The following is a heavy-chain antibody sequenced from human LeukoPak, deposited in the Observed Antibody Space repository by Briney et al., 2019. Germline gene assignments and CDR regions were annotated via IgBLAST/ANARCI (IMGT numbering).Heavy chain of an antibody. Sequence: GGSLRLSCAASGFTFSSYAMSWVRQAPGKGLEWVSGISGSGGSTYYADSVKGRFTISRDNSKNTLYLQMNSLRAEDTAVYYCARRAYCGGDCYSGYFDYWGQGTLVTVSS. J-gene: IGHJ4*02. V-gene: IGHV3-23*01. CDR2: ISGSGGST. CDR1: GFTFSSYA. D-gene: IGHD2-21*01. CDR3: ARRAYCGGDCYSGYFDY.